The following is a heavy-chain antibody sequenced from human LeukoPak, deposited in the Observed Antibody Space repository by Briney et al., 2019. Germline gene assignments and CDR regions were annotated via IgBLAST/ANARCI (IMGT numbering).Heavy chain of an antibody. Sequence: ASVRVSRKASGYTFTGYYMHWVRRAPGQGLEWMGLINPNSGGTNYAQKFQGRVTITRDTSISTAYMELSRLRADDTAVYYCARVPPVFDWSMDVWRQGTTVTVSS. J-gene: IGHJ6*02. V-gene: IGHV1-2*02. CDR2: INPNSGGT. CDR1: GYTFTGYY. CDR3: ARVPPVFDWSMDV. D-gene: IGHD3-9*01.